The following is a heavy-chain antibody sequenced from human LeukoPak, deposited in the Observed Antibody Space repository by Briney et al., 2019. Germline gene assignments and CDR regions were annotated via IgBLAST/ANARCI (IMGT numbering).Heavy chain of an antibody. Sequence: ASVKVSCKASGYTFTSYDINWVRQATGQGLEWMGWMNPNSGNTGYAQKFQGRVTITRNTSISTAYMELSSLRSEDTAVYYCARDSSDYADAFDIWGQGTMVTVSS. J-gene: IGHJ3*02. CDR1: GYTFTSYD. V-gene: IGHV1-8*03. CDR2: MNPNSGNT. D-gene: IGHD4-17*01. CDR3: ARDSSDYADAFDI.